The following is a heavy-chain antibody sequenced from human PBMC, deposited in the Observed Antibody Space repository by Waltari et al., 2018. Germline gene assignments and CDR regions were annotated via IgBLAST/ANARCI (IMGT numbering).Heavy chain of an antibody. J-gene: IGHJ4*02. CDR3: ARDRGYGDYFDY. D-gene: IGHD5-12*01. V-gene: IGHV3-48*03. Sequence: EGQLLESGGGLVQPGGSVRLSCAASGFTFRSYEMNWVRQAPGKGLEWVAYTRSSGITKDYADALKGRFTISRDNAKNSLYLQMDALRAEDTAVYYCARDRGYGDYFDYWGQGTLVTVSS. CDR2: TRSSGITK. CDR1: GFTFRSYE.